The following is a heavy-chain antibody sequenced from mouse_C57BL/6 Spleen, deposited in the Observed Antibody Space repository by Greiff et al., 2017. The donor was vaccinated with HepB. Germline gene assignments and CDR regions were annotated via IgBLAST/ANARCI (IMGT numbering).Heavy chain of an antibody. V-gene: IGHV5-17*01. CDR2: ISSGSSTI. J-gene: IGHJ4*01. D-gene: IGHD2-3*01. Sequence: EVKVVESGGGLVKPGGSLKLSCAASGFTFSDYGMHWVRQAPEKGLEWVAYISSGSSTIYYADTVKGRFTISRDNAKNTLFLQMTSLRSEDTAMYYCARSLYDGYYRAMDYWGQGTSVTVSS. CDR3: ARSLYDGYYRAMDY. CDR1: GFTFSDYG.